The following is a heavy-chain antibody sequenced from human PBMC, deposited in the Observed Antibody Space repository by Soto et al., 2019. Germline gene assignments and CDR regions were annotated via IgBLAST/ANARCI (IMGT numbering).Heavy chain of an antibody. CDR2: IRSKANSYAT. D-gene: IGHD3-3*01. V-gene: IGHV3-73*01. CDR1: GFTFSDSA. Sequence: GWSLRLSCAASGFTFSDSAMHWVRQASGKGLEWVGRIRSKANSYATAYAASVKGRFTISRDDSENTAYLQMNGLKTEDTAVYYCTQMATTSISGYWGQGTLVTVSS. CDR3: TQMATTSISGY. J-gene: IGHJ4*02.